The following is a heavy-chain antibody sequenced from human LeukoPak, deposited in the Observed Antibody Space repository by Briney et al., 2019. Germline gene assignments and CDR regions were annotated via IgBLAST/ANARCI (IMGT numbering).Heavy chain of an antibody. D-gene: IGHD3-22*01. J-gene: IGHJ3*02. CDR2: INPNSGDT. CDR3: ARDFLSYDGSENHFEDTFDI. Sequence: ASVKVSCKASGYTFTGYYMHWVRQAPGQGLEWMGWINPNSGDTYYAQKFQGRVTMTRDTSIRTAYLELSGLRSDDTAVYYCARDFLSYDGSENHFEDTFDIWGQGTMVTVSS. V-gene: IGHV1-2*02. CDR1: GYTFTGYY.